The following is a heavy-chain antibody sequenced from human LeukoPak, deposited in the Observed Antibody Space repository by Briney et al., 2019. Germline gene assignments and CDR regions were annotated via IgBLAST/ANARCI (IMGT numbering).Heavy chain of an antibody. Sequence: PGGSLRLSCVVSGFTFSTHGFHWVRQAPGKGLEWVSVIWHDGGRKEYADSVRGRFTISRDNSNLYLQMNSLRADDTAVYYCARLSPEYQLQSWSTFDFWGQGTLVTVSS. D-gene: IGHD2-2*01. CDR2: IWHDGGRK. J-gene: IGHJ3*01. CDR3: ARLSPEYQLQSWSTFDF. CDR1: GFTFSTHG. V-gene: IGHV3-33*01.